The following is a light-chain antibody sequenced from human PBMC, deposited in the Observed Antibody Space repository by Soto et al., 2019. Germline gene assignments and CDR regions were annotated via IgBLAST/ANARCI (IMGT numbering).Light chain of an antibody. Sequence: EIVMTQSPATLSVSPGERATPSCRASQSVSSNLAWYQQKPGQAPRLLIYDTSARATGIPARFSGSGSWTEFTLTISSLQSEDFAVYYCQQYNNWPQTFGQGTKVEIK. CDR3: QQYNNWPQT. CDR1: QSVSSN. J-gene: IGKJ1*01. CDR2: DTS. V-gene: IGKV3-15*01.